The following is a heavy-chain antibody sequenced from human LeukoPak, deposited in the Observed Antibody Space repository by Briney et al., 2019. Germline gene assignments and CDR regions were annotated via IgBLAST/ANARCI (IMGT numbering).Heavy chain of an antibody. CDR1: GGSFSGYY. Sequence: PSETLSLTCAVYGGSFSGYYWSWIRQPPGKGLEWIGEINHSGSTNYNPSLKSRVTISVDTSKNQFSLKLSSVTAADTAVYYCARGLGGSLYLGDRYYYYYMDVWGKGTTVTVSS. CDR2: INHSGST. J-gene: IGHJ6*03. V-gene: IGHV4-34*01. CDR3: ARGLGGSLYLGDRYYYYYMDV. D-gene: IGHD6-13*01.